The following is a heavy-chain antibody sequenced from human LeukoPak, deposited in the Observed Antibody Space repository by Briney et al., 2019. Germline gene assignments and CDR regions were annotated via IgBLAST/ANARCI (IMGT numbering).Heavy chain of an antibody. Sequence: SETLSLTCAVYGGSFSGYYWSWIRQPPGKGLEWIGEINHSGSTNYNPSIKSRVTISVDTSKNQFSLKLSSVTAADTAVYYCASVEDSARRRDWFDPWGQGTLVTVSS. D-gene: IGHD6-6*01. V-gene: IGHV4-34*01. J-gene: IGHJ5*02. CDR1: GGSFSGYY. CDR3: ASVEDSARRRDWFDP. CDR2: INHSGST.